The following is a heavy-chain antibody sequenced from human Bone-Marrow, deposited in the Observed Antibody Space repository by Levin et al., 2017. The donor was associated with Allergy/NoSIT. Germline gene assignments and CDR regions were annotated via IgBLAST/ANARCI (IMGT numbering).Heavy chain of an antibody. D-gene: IGHD1-26*01. CDR3: AKGSGVIDN. J-gene: IGHJ4*02. CDR2: ILYDGSKE. V-gene: IGHV3-30*02. Sequence: GGSLRLSCVASGFTFKANGMVWVRQTPGNGLDWVAAILYDGSKEYYADSVQGRFSISRDNSNNTLYLQINSLRLDETGLNDCAKGSGVIDNWGQGTLVTVSS. CDR1: GFTFKANG.